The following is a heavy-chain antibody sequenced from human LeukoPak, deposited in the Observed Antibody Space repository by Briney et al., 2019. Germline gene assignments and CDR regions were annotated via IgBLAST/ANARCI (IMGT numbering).Heavy chain of an antibody. Sequence: SSVKVSCKSSGHTFTSSGFTWVRQAPGQGLEWLGWVSAYNHKTDYAQKPQGRVTMTADTSTDTVYMELRSLRSDDAATYYCARCWSFDRGYCDFWGQGTLITVSS. CDR3: ARCWSFDRGYCDF. CDR2: VSAYNHKT. V-gene: IGHV1-18*01. J-gene: IGHJ4*02. CDR1: GHTFTSSG.